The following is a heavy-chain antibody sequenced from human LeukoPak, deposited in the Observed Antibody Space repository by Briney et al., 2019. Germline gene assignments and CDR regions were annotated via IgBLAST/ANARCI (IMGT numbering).Heavy chain of an antibody. CDR2: ISGSGGST. D-gene: IGHD1-14*01. CDR3: AKGVEPLAANTLAY. V-gene: IGHV3-23*01. J-gene: IGHJ4*02. CDR1: GFTFSSYA. Sequence: GGSLRLSCAASGFTFSSYAMSWVRQAPGKGLEWVSAISGSGGSTYYADSVKGRFTISRDNSKNTLYLEMNSLSPDDTAVYYCAKGVEPLAANTLAYWGQGTLVTVSS.